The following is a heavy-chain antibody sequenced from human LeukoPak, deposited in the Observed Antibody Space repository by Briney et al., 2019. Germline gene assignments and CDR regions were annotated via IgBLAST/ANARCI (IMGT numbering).Heavy chain of an antibody. V-gene: IGHV3-74*01. CDR3: HPLSYVSN. Sequence: QPGGSLRLSCAVSGFTFSSRLMHWVRQAPGKGLVWVALIKDDGTTNYADSVRGRFTASRDDAKNTVYPQMSSLRADDTAVYYCHPLSYVSNWGQGTLVTVSA. D-gene: IGHD3-22*01. J-gene: IGHJ4*02. CDR2: IKDDGTT. CDR1: GFTFSSRL.